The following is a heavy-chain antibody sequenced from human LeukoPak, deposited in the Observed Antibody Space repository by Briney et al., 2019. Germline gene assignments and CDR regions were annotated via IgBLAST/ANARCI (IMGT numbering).Heavy chain of an antibody. D-gene: IGHD5-12*01. CDR3: AALSGYSGYDWFSHFDN. Sequence: KPSETLSLTCTVSGGSISSSLNYWGWIRQPPGKGLEWIGSIYYSGSTYYNTSLKTRVTISVDTSKNHFSLSLSSVTAADTAVYYCAALSGYSGYDWFSHFDNWGQGTLVTVSS. J-gene: IGHJ4*02. CDR1: GGSISSSLNY. CDR2: IYYSGST. V-gene: IGHV4-39*02.